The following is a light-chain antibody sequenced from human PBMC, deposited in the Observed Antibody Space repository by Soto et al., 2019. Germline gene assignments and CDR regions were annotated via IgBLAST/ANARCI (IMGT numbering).Light chain of an antibody. J-gene: IGKJ3*01. Sequence: EIVLTQSPGTLSLSPGERATLSCRASQSVNSNYLAWYQQRPGHAPRLLIFGASYRATGTPDRCSGSGSGPDFTLTISRLEPEDFAVYYCQQYGNSPPEFTFGPGTKVD. CDR2: GAS. CDR1: QSVNSNY. V-gene: IGKV3-20*01. CDR3: QQYGNSPPEFT.